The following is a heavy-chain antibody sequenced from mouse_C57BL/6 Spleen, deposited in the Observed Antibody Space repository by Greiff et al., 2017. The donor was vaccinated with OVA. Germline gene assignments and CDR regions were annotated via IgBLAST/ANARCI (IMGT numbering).Heavy chain of an antibody. V-gene: IGHV14-2*01. CDR3: AREGSYDYGFAY. CDR1: GFNIKDYY. CDR2: IDTEDGGT. Sequence: VQLKESGAELVKPGASVKLSCTASGFNIKDYYMHWVKQRTEQGLEWIGRIDTEDGGTQYAPTFQGKVTITADTASNTAYLQLSSLTTADTAVYYSAREGSYDYGFAYWGQGTLVTVSA. J-gene: IGHJ3*01. D-gene: IGHD2-4*01.